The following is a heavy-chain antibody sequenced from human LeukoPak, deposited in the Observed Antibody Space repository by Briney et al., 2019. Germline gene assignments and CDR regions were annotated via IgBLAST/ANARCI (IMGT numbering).Heavy chain of an antibody. V-gene: IGHV4-59*01. J-gene: IGHJ4*02. CDR3: VRTSGYSYGYADY. CDR2: IYYSGST. Sequence: PSETLSLTCTVSGGSISSYYWSWIRQPPGKGLEWIGYIYYSGSTNYNPSLKSRVTISVDTSKNQFSLKLGSVTAADTAVYYCVRTSGYSYGYADYWGQGTLVTVSS. CDR1: GGSISSYY. D-gene: IGHD5-18*01.